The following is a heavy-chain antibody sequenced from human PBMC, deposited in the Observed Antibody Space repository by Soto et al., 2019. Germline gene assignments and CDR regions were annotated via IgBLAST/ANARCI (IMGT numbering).Heavy chain of an antibody. J-gene: IGHJ6*02. V-gene: IGHV3-30*03. Sequence: GGSLRLSCAASGFSFSSYGMEWVRLAPGKGLEWVAATTYDGGIKHYVDSVKGRFTISRDNSKNTLYLQMNSLRVEDTATYYCAGALENPYFCFAQSVWGQETTVTVS. CDR2: TTYDGGIK. CDR1: GFSFSSYG. D-gene: IGHD1-1*01. CDR3: AGALENPYFCFAQSV.